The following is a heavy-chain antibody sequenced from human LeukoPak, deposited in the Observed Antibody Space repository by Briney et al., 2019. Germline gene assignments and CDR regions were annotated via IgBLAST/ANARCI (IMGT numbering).Heavy chain of an antibody. CDR1: GYSFSSYW. V-gene: IGHV5-51*01. CDR3: AREVGGRWLHHYFDN. J-gene: IGHJ4*02. D-gene: IGHD5-24*01. Sequence: GESLQISFKGSGYSFSSYWIGWVRPMPGKGLEWMGIIYPGDSDTRYSPSFQGQVTISADKSISTAYLQWSSLKASDTAMYYCAREVGGRWLHHYFDNWGQGTLVTVSS. CDR2: IYPGDSDT.